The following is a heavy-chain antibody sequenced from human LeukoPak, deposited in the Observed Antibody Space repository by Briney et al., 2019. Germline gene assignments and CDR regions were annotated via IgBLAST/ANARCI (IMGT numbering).Heavy chain of an antibody. J-gene: IGHJ5*02. CDR3: ARRRTMITPNWFDP. V-gene: IGHV4-34*01. CDR1: GGSFSGYY. Sequence: SETLSLTCAVYGGSFSGYYWSWIRQPPGKGLEWIGEINHSGSTNYNPSLKSRVTISVDTSKNQFSLKLSSVTAADTAVYYCARRRTMITPNWFDPWGQGTLVTVSS. D-gene: IGHD3-22*01. CDR2: INHSGST.